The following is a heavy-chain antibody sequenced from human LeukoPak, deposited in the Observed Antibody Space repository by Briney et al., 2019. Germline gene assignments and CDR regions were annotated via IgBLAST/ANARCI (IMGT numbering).Heavy chain of an antibody. CDR3: ARAPYRGGTGMDV. V-gene: IGHV5-51*01. D-gene: IGHD1-1*01. CDR1: GYSFTSYW. J-gene: IGHJ6*02. CDR2: IYPGDSDT. Sequence: GESLKISCKGSGYSFTSYWIGWVRQMPGKGLEWMGIIYPGDSDTRYSPSFQGQVTVSADKSISTAHLQWSSLKASDTAMYYCARAPYRGGTGMDVWGQGTTVTVSS.